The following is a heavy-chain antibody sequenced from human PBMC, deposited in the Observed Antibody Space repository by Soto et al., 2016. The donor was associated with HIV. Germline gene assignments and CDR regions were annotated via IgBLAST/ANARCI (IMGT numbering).Heavy chain of an antibody. J-gene: IGHJ6*02. CDR2: IGTAGDT. Sequence: EVQLVESGGGLVQPGGSLRLSCAASGFTFSTYDMHWVRQPTGKGLEWVSAIGTAGDTYYPGSVKGRFTISRENAKNSLYLQMNSLRAGDTAVYYCARGYHYGSGSFSYYGMDVWGQGTTVTVS. V-gene: IGHV3-13*04. D-gene: IGHD3-10*01. CDR1: GFTFSTYD. CDR3: ARGYHYGSGSFSYYGMDV.